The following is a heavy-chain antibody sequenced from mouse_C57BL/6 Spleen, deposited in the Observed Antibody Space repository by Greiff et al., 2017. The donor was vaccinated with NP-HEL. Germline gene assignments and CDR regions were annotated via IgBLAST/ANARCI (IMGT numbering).Heavy chain of an antibody. V-gene: IGHV1-80*01. CDR3: ARTTVVAGRFDY. D-gene: IGHD1-1*01. J-gene: IGHJ2*01. CDR1: GYAFSSYW. Sequence: QVQLQQSGAELVKPGASVKISCKASGYAFSSYWMNWVQQRPGKGLEWIGQIYPGDGDTNYNGKFKGKATLTADKSSSTAYMQLSSLTSEDSAVYFCARTTVVAGRFDYWGQGTTLTVSS. CDR2: IYPGDGDT.